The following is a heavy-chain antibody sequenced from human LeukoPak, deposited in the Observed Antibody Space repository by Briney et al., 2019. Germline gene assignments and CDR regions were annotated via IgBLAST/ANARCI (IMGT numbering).Heavy chain of an antibody. CDR3: ARRLDYGGNTHGY. Sequence: GESLKISCKCSGYSFTSYWICWVRQMPGKGLEWMGIIYPGDSDTRYSPSFQGQVTISADKSISTAYLQWSSLKASDTAIYYCARRLDYGGNTHGYWDQGTLVTVFS. D-gene: IGHD4-23*01. CDR1: GYSFTSYW. J-gene: IGHJ4*02. CDR2: IYPGDSDT. V-gene: IGHV5-51*01.